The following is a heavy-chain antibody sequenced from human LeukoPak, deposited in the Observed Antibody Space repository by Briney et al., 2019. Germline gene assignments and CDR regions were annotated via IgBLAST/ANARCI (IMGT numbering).Heavy chain of an antibody. V-gene: IGHV3-23*01. J-gene: IGHJ4*02. D-gene: IGHD7-27*01. CDR1: GFTFSSYA. CDR3: NVRWGPNSDY. Sequence: GGSLRLSCAASGFTFSSYAMSWVRQAPGKGLEWVSAISGDGSTTHYADSVKGRFTISRDNAKNTLFLHMNSLRAEDTAVYYCNVRWGPNSDYWGQGTLVTVSS. CDR2: ISGDGSTT.